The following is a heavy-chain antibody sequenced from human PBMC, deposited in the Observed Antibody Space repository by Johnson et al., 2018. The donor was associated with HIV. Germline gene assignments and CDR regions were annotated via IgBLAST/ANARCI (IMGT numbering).Heavy chain of an antibody. V-gene: IGHV3-38-3*01. CDR2: ISGGST. D-gene: IGHD3-3*01. J-gene: IGHJ3*02. Sequence: VQLVESRGVLVQPGGSLRLSCAASGFTVSSNEMSWVRQAPGQGLEWVSSISGGSTCYADSRKGRFTISRDNSKNTLHLQMNSLRAEDTAVYYCARGGSRITIFGVDTNLGAFDIWGQGTLVTVSS. CDR1: GFTVSSNE. CDR3: ARGGSRITIFGVDTNLGAFDI.